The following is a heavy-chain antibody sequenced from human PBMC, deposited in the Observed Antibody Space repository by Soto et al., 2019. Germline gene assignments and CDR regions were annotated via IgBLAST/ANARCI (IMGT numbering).Heavy chain of an antibody. J-gene: IGHJ4*02. D-gene: IGHD5-18*01. CDR1: GLTFSSYA. Sequence: GSLRLSCAASGLTFSSYAMSWVRQAPGKGLEGVSAISGSGGSTYYADSVKGRFTISRDNSKNTLYLQMNSLRAEDTAVYYCAKVAQIQLWLAPYYFDYWGQGTLVTVSS. CDR2: ISGSGGST. V-gene: IGHV3-23*01. CDR3: AKVAQIQLWLAPYYFDY.